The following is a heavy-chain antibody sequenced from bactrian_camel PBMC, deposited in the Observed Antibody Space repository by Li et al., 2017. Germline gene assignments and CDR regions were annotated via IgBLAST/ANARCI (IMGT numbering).Heavy chain of an antibody. CDR1: ISIADSTC. J-gene: IGHJ4*01. V-gene: IGHV3S55*01. D-gene: IGHD3*01. Sequence: HVQLVEYGGGSVQAGGSLRLSCAASISIADSTCMAWFRQAPGKEREGVAAIDNDGNTAYADFVKGRFTISRDNAKNTLKPGDTGRYYCAADPACTGTYPEGYWGQGTQVTVS. CDR2: IDNDGNT. CDR3: GTYPEGY.